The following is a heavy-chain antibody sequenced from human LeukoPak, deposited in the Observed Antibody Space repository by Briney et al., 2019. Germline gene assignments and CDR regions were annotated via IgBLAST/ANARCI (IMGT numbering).Heavy chain of an antibody. D-gene: IGHD4-11*01. CDR1: GFTFRRYG. CDR3: ARDRGTTVTTGAKGHFDF. Sequence: GGSLRLSCAASGFTFRRYGMHWVRQAPAKGLEWVSAISGDGGETSSADSVMGRFTISRDNSKDTLYIYMNSLRAEDTALYYCARDRGTTVTTGAKGHFDFWGQGTLVTVSS. CDR2: ISGDGGET. J-gene: IGHJ4*02. V-gene: IGHV3-23*01.